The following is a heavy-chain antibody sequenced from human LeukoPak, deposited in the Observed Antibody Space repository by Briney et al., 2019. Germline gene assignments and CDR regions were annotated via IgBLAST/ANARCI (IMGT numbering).Heavy chain of an antibody. CDR2: IWYDGTNK. J-gene: IGHJ4*02. D-gene: IGHD3-16*01. CDR1: GFTFSIYG. CDR3: ARGGDTGYYFDY. Sequence: PGGSLRLSCAASGFTFSIYGMHWVRQAPGKGLEWVASIWYDGTNKFYVDSVKGRFTISRDNSKKTLYLQMNSLRAEDTAVYYCARGGDTGYYFDYWGQGTLVTVSS. V-gene: IGHV3-33*01.